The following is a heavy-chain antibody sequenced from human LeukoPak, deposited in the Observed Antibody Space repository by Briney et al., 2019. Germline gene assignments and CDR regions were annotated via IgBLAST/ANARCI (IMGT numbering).Heavy chain of an antibody. J-gene: IGHJ6*02. CDR1: GFTFTSYA. CDR3: ARVLPAAAGLLTLSGYYYGMDV. Sequence: GGSLRLSCSSSGFTFTSYAVSWVRQAPGKGLEWVSTTSYSGGTTYHTDSVKGRFTISRDISKNTVYLQMNSLKAEDTAVCYCARVLPAAAGLLTLSGYYYGMDVWGQGTTVTVSS. CDR2: TSYSGGTT. V-gene: IGHV3-23*01. D-gene: IGHD6-13*01.